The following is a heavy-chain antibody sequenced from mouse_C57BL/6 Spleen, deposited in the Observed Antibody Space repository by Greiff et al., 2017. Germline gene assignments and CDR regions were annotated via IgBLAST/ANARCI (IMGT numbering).Heavy chain of an antibody. D-gene: IGHD2-4*01. Sequence: EVQRVESGPGLVKPSQSLSLTCSVTGYSITSGYYWNWIRQFPGNKLEWMGYISYDGSNNYNPSLKNRISITRDTSKNQFFLKLNSVTTEDTATYYCARMGITNWYFDVWGTGTTVTVSS. J-gene: IGHJ1*03. CDR1: GYSITSGYY. CDR2: ISYDGSN. CDR3: ARMGITNWYFDV. V-gene: IGHV3-6*01.